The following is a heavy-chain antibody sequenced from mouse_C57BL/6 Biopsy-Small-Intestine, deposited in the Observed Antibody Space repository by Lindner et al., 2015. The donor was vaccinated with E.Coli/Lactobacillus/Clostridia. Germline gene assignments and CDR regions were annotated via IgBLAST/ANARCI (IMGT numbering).Heavy chain of an antibody. CDR3: ARRGLITTVVGYFDY. CDR2: INPSTGGT. Sequence: VQLQESGPELVKPGASVKISCKASGYSFTGYYMNWVKQSPEKSLEWIGEINPSTGGTTYNQKFKDKATLTADKSSSTAYMQLSSLTYEDSAVYYCARRGLITTVVGYFDYWGQGTTLTVSS. CDR1: GYSFTGYY. V-gene: IGHV1-42*01. D-gene: IGHD1-1*01. J-gene: IGHJ2*01.